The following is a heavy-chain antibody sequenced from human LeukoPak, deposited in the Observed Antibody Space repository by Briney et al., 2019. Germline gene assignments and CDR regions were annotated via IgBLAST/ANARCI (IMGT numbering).Heavy chain of an antibody. CDR1: GGTYSSYT. V-gene: IGHV1-69*08. D-gene: IGHD3-22*01. CDR2: IIPILDTA. Sequence: SVKVSCKASGGTYSSYTISWVRQAPGQGLEWMGRIIPILDTAKYAQKFQGRVTITADKSTSTAYMELSSLRSEDTAMYYCARDRENTYYYDSSAYSFDYWGQGTLVTVSS. J-gene: IGHJ4*02. CDR3: ARDRENTYYYDSSAYSFDY.